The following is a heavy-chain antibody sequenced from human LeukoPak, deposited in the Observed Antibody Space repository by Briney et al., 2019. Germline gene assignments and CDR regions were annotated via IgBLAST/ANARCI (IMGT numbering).Heavy chain of an antibody. J-gene: IGHJ6*03. CDR1: GFTFDDCA. V-gene: IGHV3-43D*03. Sequence: GGSLRLSCAASGFTFDDCAMHWVRQAPGRGLEWVSLISWEGGSTYYAESVKSRFTISRDNSKNTLYLQMNSLRAEDTAVYYCAKDPFVVVPAAQGPPENYMDVWGKGTTVTISS. CDR2: ISWEGGST. D-gene: IGHD2-2*01. CDR3: AKDPFVVVPAAQGPPENYMDV.